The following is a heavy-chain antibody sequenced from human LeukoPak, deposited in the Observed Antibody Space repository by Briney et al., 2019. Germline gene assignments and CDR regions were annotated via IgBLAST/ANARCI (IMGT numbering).Heavy chain of an antibody. J-gene: IGHJ4*02. CDR2: IRGKAYGGTT. CDR1: GFTFGDYA. V-gene: IGHV3-49*04. CDR3: TSGIAVAGYFDY. D-gene: IGHD6-19*01. Sequence: PGGSLRLSCTASGFTFGDYAMSWVRQAPGKGLEWVGFIRGKAYGGTTEYAASVKGRFTISRDDSKGIAYLQMNSLKTEDTAVYYCTSGIAVAGYFDYWGQGTLVTVSS.